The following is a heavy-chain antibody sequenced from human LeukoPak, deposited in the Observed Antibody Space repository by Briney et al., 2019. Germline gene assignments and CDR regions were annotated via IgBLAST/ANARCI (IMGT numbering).Heavy chain of an antibody. V-gene: IGHV5-51*01. CDR1: GYTFTNYW. J-gene: IGHJ4*02. Sequence: GESLKISCKGSGYTFTNYWIGWVRQMPGKGLEWMGIIYPGDSDTRYSPSFPGQVTISADKSISTAYLQWSSLKASDTAMYYCARRYTSRATRYFDYWGQGTLVTVSS. D-gene: IGHD5-18*01. CDR3: ARRYTSRATRYFDY. CDR2: IYPGDSDT.